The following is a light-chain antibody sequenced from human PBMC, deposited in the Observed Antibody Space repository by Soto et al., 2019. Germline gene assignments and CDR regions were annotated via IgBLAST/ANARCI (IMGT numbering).Light chain of an antibody. Sequence: DIVLTQSPGTLSLSPGDRATLSCRASQSVTNNYLAWYQQKPGQAPRLLIHGASNRATGIPDRFSGSASGTDFTLTISRLEPEDFAVYYCQQYGRSPRTFGQGTKVEIK. CDR3: QQYGRSPRT. J-gene: IGKJ1*01. V-gene: IGKV3-20*01. CDR2: GAS. CDR1: QSVTNNY.